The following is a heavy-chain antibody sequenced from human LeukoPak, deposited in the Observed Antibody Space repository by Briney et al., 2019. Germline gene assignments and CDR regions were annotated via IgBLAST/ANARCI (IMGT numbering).Heavy chain of an antibody. V-gene: IGHV3-30*03. CDR3: ARDISGSYSFDY. CDR2: ISYDGSNK. J-gene: IGHJ4*02. D-gene: IGHD3-10*01. Sequence: GRSLRLSCAASGFTFSSHGIHWVRQAPGKGLEWVAVISYDGSNKQYADSVKGRFTISRDNSKNTLYLQMNSLRAEDTAVYYCARDISGSYSFDYWGQGTLVTVSS. CDR1: GFTFSSHG.